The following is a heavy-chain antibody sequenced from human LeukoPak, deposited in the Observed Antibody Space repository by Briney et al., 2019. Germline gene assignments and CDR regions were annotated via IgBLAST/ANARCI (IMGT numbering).Heavy chain of an antibody. D-gene: IGHD1-26*01. V-gene: IGHV1-24*01. CDR3: ARKENGGSYFDAFDI. J-gene: IGHJ3*02. CDR1: GYTLTELS. CDR2: FDPEDGET. Sequence: ASVKVSCKVSGYTLTELSMHWVRQAPGKGLEWMGGFDPEDGETIYAQKFQGRVTMTRDTSTSTVYMELSSLRSEDTAVYYCARKENGGSYFDAFDIWGQGTMVTVSS.